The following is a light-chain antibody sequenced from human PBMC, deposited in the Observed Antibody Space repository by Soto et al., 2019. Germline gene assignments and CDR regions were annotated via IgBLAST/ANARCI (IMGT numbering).Light chain of an antibody. Sequence: EIVLTQSPGTLSLSPGERATLSCRASQSVSSSYLAWYQQKPGQAPRLLIYGATSRATGIPDRFSGSGSGTDFTLTISRLEPEDFAVYYCQHYCSSPRTFGQGTKLEIK. J-gene: IGKJ2*01. CDR2: GAT. V-gene: IGKV3-20*01. CDR3: QHYCSSPRT. CDR1: QSVSSSY.